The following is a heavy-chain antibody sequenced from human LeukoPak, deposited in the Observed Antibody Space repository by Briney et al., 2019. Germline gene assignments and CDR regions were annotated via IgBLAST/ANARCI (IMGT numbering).Heavy chain of an antibody. CDR3: AKSVVYYDFWSLPNDY. J-gene: IGHJ4*02. V-gene: IGHV3-53*05. D-gene: IGHD3-3*01. Sequence: PGGSLRHSCPAPGFTVRPNYMSWVRQSPGKSPQCNSAIYSGGSTYYAGSVKGRFTISGDNSKNTVFLQMNSLRAEDTAVYYCAKSVVYYDFWSLPNDYWGQGTLVTVSS. CDR1: GFTVRPNY. CDR2: IYSGGST.